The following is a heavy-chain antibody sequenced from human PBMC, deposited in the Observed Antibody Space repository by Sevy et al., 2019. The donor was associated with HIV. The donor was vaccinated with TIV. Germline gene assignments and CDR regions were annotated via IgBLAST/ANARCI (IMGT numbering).Heavy chain of an antibody. J-gene: IGHJ4*02. CDR3: AKTLLRFLEWGAFDY. CDR1: GFTFSSYA. D-gene: IGHD3-3*01. V-gene: IGHV3-23*01. CDR2: ISGSGGST. Sequence: GGSLRLSCAASGFTFSSYAMSWVRQAPGKGLEWVSAISGSGGSTYYADSVKGRFTISRDNSKNTLYLQMNSLRAEDTAVYDCAKTLLRFLEWGAFDYWGQGTLVTVSS.